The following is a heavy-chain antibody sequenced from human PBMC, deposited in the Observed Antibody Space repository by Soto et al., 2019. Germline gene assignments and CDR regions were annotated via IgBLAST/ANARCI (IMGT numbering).Heavy chain of an antibody. CDR3: AKSGGSRGFVVVTASGWFDP. Sequence: EVQLLESGGGLVQPGGSLRLSCAASGFTFSSYAMSWVRQAPGKGLEWVSAISGSGGSTYYADSVKGRFTISRDNSMNALYLQRNSLRAEETAVYYCAKSGGSRGFVVVTASGWFDPWGQGTLVTVSS. CDR1: GFTFSSYA. CDR2: ISGSGGST. V-gene: IGHV3-23*01. J-gene: IGHJ5*02. D-gene: IGHD2-21*02.